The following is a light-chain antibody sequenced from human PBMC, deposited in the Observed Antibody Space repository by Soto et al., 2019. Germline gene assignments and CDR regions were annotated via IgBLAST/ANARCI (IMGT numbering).Light chain of an antibody. V-gene: IGLV2-14*01. CDR3: RSYTSSGTLVV. CDR1: SSDIGGYKY. CDR2: EVS. J-gene: IGLJ2*01. Sequence: QSALTQPASVSGSPGQSITISCTGTSSDIGGYKYVSWYQQHPGKAPKLMIFEVSNRPSGVSNRFSGSKSGNTADLTISGLQADDEADYYCRSYTSSGTLVVFGGGTKLTVL.